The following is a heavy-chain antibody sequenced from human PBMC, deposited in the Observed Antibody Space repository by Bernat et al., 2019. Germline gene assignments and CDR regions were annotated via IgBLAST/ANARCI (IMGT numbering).Heavy chain of an antibody. V-gene: IGHV1-69*04. D-gene: IGHD4-17*01. Sequence: QVQLVQSGAEVKKPGSSVKVSCKASGGTFSSYAISWVRQAPGQGLEWMGRIIPILGIANYAQKFQGRVTITADKSTSTAYMELSSLRSEDTAVYYCARDYTVTTIYYYYYGMDVWGQGTTVTVSS. CDR3: ARDYTVTTIYYYYYGMDV. CDR2: IIPILGIA. J-gene: IGHJ6*02. CDR1: GGTFSSYA.